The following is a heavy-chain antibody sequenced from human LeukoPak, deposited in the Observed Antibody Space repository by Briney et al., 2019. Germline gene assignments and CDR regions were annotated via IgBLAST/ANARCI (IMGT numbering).Heavy chain of an antibody. D-gene: IGHD3-10*02. CDR2: IGGSGVST. J-gene: IGHJ4*02. CDR3: AKDVAGVRGVRGGFDY. V-gene: IGHV3-23*01. CDR1: GGSISSYY. Sequence: ETLSLTCTVSGGSISSYYWSWIRQPPGKGLEWVSAIGGSGVSTYYADSVKGRFTISRDNSKNTLYMQMNSLRAEDTAIYYCAKDVAGVRGVRGGFDYWGQGTLVTVSS.